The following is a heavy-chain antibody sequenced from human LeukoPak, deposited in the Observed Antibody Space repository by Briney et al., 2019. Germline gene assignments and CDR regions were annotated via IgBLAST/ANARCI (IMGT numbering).Heavy chain of an antibody. J-gene: IGHJ4*02. CDR3: ARTKALTGTALPY. CDR1: GGGFSSFL. Sequence: SVKVSCKASGGGFSSFLFTWVRQAPGQGLEWMGGITPIFGSPNYAQKFQGRVTISTDESTTTAYMELTSLRSEDTAVYYCARTKALTGTALPYWSQGTLVTVSS. CDR2: ITPIFGSP. V-gene: IGHV1-69*05. D-gene: IGHD1-7*01.